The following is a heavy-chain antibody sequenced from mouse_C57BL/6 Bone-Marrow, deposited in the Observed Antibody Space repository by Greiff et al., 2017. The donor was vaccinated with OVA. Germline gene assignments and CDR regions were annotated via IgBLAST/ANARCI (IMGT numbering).Heavy chain of an antibody. D-gene: IGHD2-4*01. CDR3: TSYDYERGTWFAY. CDR2: IDPENGDT. Sequence: VQLQQSGAELVRPGASVKLSCTASGFNIKDDYMHWVKQRPEQGLEWIGWIDPENGDTEYASKFQGKATRTADTSSNTAYLQLSSLTSEDTAVYYCTSYDYERGTWFAYWGQGTLVTVSA. CDR1: GFNIKDDY. J-gene: IGHJ3*01. V-gene: IGHV14-4*01.